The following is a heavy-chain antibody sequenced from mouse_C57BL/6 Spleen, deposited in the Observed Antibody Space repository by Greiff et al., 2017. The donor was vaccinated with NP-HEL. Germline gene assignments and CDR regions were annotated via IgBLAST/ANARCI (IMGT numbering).Heavy chain of an antibody. J-gene: IGHJ1*03. D-gene: IGHD1-1*01. CDR1: GYNFTSYG. V-gene: IGHV1-81*01. CDR2: IYPRSGNT. Sequence: VQLQQSGAELARPGASVKLSCKASGYNFTSYGISWVKQRTGQGLEWIGEIYPRSGNTYYNEKFKGKATLTADKSSSTAYMELRSLTSEDSAVYFCARGTVVATDWYFDVWGTGTTVTVSS. CDR3: ARGTVVATDWYFDV.